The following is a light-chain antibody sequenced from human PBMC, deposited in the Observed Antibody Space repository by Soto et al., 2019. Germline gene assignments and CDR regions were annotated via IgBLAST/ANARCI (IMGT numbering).Light chain of an antibody. V-gene: IGKV1-39*01. CDR2: AAS. J-gene: IGKJ1*01. CDR3: QQSYSTPQT. Sequence: DIQMTQSPSSLSASVGDRVTITCRASQSISSYLNWYQQKPGKAPKLLIYAASSLQSGVPSRFSGSGSGTDFTLTISSLQPEDFATYYGQQSYSTPQTFGRGTKVEIK. CDR1: QSISSY.